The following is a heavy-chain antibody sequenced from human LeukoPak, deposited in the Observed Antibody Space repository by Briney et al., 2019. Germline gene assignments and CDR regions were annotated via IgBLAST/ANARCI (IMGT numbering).Heavy chain of an antibody. J-gene: IGHJ4*02. V-gene: IGHV3-30*02. CDR1: GFTFSSYG. CDR2: IRYDGSNK. CDR3: AKDRRVAAAGTVLFDY. D-gene: IGHD6-13*01. Sequence: GGSLRLSCAASGFTFSSYGMHWVRQAPGKGLEWVAFIRYDGSNKYYADSVKGRFTISRDNSKNTLYLQMNSLRAEDTAVYYCAKDRRVAAAGTVLFDYWGQGTLVIVSS.